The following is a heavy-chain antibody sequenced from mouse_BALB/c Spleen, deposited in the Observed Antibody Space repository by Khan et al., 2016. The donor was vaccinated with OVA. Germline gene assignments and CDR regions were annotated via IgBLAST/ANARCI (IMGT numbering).Heavy chain of an antibody. CDR1: GYIFTDYL. D-gene: IGHD1-1*01. CDR2: IYPGTSDT. J-gene: IGHJ3*01. CDR3: TGAGYGAFAY. V-gene: IGHV1-5*01. Sequence: VQLQQSGTVLARPGASVRMSCKASGYIFTDYLMHWVKQRPGQGLEWIGSIYPGTSDTNYNQKFKGKVKLTAVPSASTAYLELSSLTNEASAVYYCTGAGYGAFAYWGQGTLVTVSA.